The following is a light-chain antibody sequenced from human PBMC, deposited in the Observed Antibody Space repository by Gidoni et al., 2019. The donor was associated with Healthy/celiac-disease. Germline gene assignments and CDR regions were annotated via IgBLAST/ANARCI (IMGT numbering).Light chain of an antibody. CDR1: QSISSW. Sequence: DIQMTQSPSTLSASVGDRVTITCRASQSISSWLAWYQQKQGKAPKLLIYKASSLESGVPSRFSGSGSGTEFTLTISSLQPDDFATYYCQQYNSYLTFXGXTKVEIK. CDR2: KAS. J-gene: IGKJ4*01. CDR3: QQYNSYLT. V-gene: IGKV1-5*03.